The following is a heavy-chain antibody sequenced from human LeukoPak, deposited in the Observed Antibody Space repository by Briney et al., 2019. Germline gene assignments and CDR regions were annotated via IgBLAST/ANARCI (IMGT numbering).Heavy chain of an antibody. CDR2: INPNSGGT. D-gene: IGHD4-17*01. V-gene: IGHV1-2*02. Sequence: GASVKVSCKASGYTFTGYYMHWVRQAPGQGLEWMGWINPNSGGTNYAQKFQGRVTMTRDTSISTAYMELSRLRSDDTAVYYCARVSARPDYGDYRGWYYFDYWGQGTLVTVSS. J-gene: IGHJ4*02. CDR1: GYTFTGYY. CDR3: ARVSARPDYGDYRGWYYFDY.